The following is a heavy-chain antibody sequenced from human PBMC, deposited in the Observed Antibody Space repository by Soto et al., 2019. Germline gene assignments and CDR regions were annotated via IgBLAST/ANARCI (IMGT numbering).Heavy chain of an antibody. CDR3: ARDEDYYYDSSGYPIMDV. J-gene: IGHJ6*02. D-gene: IGHD3-22*01. V-gene: IGHV3-48*02. CDR1: GFTFSSYG. CDR2: ISSSSSTI. Sequence: AGGSLRLSCAASGFTFSSYGMHWVRQAPGKGLEWVSYISSSSSTIYYADSVKGRFTISRDNAKNSLYLQMNSLRDEDTAVYYCARDEDYYYDSSGYPIMDVWGQGTTVTVSS.